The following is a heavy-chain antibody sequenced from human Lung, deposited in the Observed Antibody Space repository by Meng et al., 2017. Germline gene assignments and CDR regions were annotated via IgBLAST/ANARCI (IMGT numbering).Heavy chain of an antibody. CDR1: GGSFSDYY. J-gene: IGHJ4*02. V-gene: IGHV4-34*01. CDR3: ARGPTTMAHDFDY. CDR2: INHSGST. D-gene: IGHD4-11*01. Sequence: QVQLQQWGSGLLKPSETLSLPCVVAGGSFSDYYWSWIRQPPGKGLEWIGEINHSGSTNYNPSLESRATISVDTSQNNLSLKLSSVTAADSAVYYCARGPTTMAHDFDYWGQGTLVTVSS.